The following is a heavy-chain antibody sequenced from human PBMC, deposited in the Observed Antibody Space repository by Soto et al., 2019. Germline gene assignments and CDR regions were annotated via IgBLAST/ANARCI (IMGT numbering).Heavy chain of an antibody. CDR2: IIPIFGTA. D-gene: IGHD6-13*01. V-gene: IGHV1-69*12. CDR3: AREPGAAEGLYWFDS. J-gene: IGHJ5*01. Sequence: QVQLVQSGAEVKKPGSSVKVSCKASGGTFSSYAISWVRQAPGQGLEWMVGIIPIFGTANYAQKFQGRVTITADESTSTADLELSSLRSEDTAVYYCAREPGAAEGLYWFDSWGQGTLVTVSS. CDR1: GGTFSSYA.